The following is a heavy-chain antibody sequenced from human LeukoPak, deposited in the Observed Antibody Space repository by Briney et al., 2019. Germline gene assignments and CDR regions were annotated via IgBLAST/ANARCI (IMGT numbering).Heavy chain of an antibody. Sequence: GGSLRLSCAPSGFTFNRSWMNWVRQAPGKGLEWVANMDPSGSQKRYVDSVKGRFTISKDNPGTSLYLEMYSLRAEDTAIYYCAIWTSGNYWGQGTLVTVSS. CDR1: GFTFNRSW. V-gene: IGHV3-7*01. J-gene: IGHJ4*02. D-gene: IGHD1-1*01. CDR3: AIWTSGNY. CDR2: MDPSGSQK.